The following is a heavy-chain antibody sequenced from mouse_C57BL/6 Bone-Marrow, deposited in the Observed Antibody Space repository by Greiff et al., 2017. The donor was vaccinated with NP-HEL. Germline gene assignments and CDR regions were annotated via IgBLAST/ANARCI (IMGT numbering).Heavy chain of an antibody. D-gene: IGHD1-1*01. J-gene: IGHJ3*01. CDR3: AREGDYYGSKEY. V-gene: IGHV1-69*01. Sequence: QVQLQQPGAELVMPGASVKLSCKASGYTFTSYWMHWVKQRPGQGLEWIGEIDPSDSYTNYNQKFKGKSTLTVDKSSSTAYMQLSSLTSEDSAVYYCAREGDYYGSKEYWGQGTLVTVSA. CDR1: GYTFTSYW. CDR2: IDPSDSYT.